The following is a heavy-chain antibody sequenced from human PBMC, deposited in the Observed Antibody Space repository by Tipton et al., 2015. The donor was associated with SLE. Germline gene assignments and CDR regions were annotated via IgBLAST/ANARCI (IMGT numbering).Heavy chain of an antibody. CDR3: ASESGYYGSGSSYNWYFDL. CDR2: INHSGST. J-gene: IGHJ2*01. Sequence: TLSLTCAVYGGSFSGYYWSWIRQPPGKGLEWIGEINHSGSTNYNPSLKSRVTISVDTSKNQFSLKLSSVTAADTAVYYCASESGYYGSGSSYNWYFDLWGRGTLVTVSS. V-gene: IGHV4-34*01. D-gene: IGHD3-10*01. CDR1: GGSFSGYY.